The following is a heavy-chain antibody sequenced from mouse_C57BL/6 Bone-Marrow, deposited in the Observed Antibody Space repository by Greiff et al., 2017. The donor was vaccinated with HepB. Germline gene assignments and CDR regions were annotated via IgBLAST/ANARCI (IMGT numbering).Heavy chain of an antibody. Sequence: QVHVKQSGAELVRPGTSVKVSCKASGYAFTNYLIEWVKQRPGQGLEWIGVINPGSGGTNYNEKFKGKATLTADKSSSTAYMQLSSLTSEDSAVYFCGRTGNSDWYFDVWGTGTTVTVSS. D-gene: IGHD2-1*01. V-gene: IGHV1-54*01. J-gene: IGHJ1*03. CDR1: GYAFTNYL. CDR2: INPGSGGT. CDR3: GRTGNSDWYFDV.